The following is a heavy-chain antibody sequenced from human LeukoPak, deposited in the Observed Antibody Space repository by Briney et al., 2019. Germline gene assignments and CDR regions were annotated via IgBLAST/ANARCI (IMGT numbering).Heavy chain of an antibody. Sequence: ASVKVSCKASGYTFTNYGISWVRQAPGQGFEWMGWISGYNGNTKNVQKFRGRVTMTTDTSTSTAYMELRSLRSDDTAVYYCARMAYDLLTGYFQPNWFDPWGQGTLVTVSS. D-gene: IGHD3-9*01. CDR2: ISGYNGNT. CDR1: GYTFTNYG. J-gene: IGHJ5*02. V-gene: IGHV1-18*01. CDR3: ARMAYDLLTGYFQPNWFDP.